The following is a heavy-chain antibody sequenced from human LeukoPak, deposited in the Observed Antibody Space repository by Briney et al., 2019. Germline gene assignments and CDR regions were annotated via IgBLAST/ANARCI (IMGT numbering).Heavy chain of an antibody. D-gene: IGHD4-17*01. CDR3: ARGILYGDYGWPNWFDP. V-gene: IGHV1-18*04. Sequence: ASVKVSCKASGYTFTSYGISWVRQAPGQGLEWMGWISAYNGNTNYAQKLQGRVTMTTDTSTSTAYMELRSLRSDDTAVYYCARGILYGDYGWPNWFDPWGQGTLVTVSS. CDR2: ISAYNGNT. J-gene: IGHJ5*02. CDR1: GYTFTSYG.